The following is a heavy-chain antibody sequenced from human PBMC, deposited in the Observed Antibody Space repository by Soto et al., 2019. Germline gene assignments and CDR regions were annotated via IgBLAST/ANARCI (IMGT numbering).Heavy chain of an antibody. J-gene: IGHJ4*02. D-gene: IGHD3-10*01. CDR3: AKDGAVYFGSGSYPNY. CDR2: ISYDGNNK. V-gene: IGHV3-30*18. Sequence: PGGSLRLSCAASGFTFSSYGMHWVRQAPGKGLEWVAVISYDGNNKYYADSVKGRFTISRDNSKNTLYLQMNSLRAEDTAVYYCAKDGAVYFGSGSYPNYWGQGTLVTVSS. CDR1: GFTFSSYG.